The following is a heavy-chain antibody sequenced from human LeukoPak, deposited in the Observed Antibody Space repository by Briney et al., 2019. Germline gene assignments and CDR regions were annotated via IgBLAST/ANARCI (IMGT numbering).Heavy chain of an antibody. CDR3: ARGGFYGGKVDY. CDR1: GFTFSSYW. CDR2: INRDGSST. Sequence: PGGSLRLSCAASGFTFSSYWMHWVRQAPGKGLVWVSRINRDGSSTSYADSVKGRFTISRDNAKNTLYLQMNSLRAEDTAVYCCARGGFYGGKVDYWGQGTLVTVSS. J-gene: IGHJ4*02. V-gene: IGHV3-74*01. D-gene: IGHD4-23*01.